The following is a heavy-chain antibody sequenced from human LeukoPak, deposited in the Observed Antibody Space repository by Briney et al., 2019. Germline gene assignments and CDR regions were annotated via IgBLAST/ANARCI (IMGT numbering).Heavy chain of an antibody. D-gene: IGHD3-22*01. CDR1: GGSISSYY. CDR2: ISSSGST. Sequence: SETLSLTCTVSGGSISSYYWSWIRQPAGKGLEWIGRISSSGSTNYNPSLKSRVTISVDTSKNQFSLKLSSVTAANTAVYFCARGPYSYDSSGAFDIWGQGTMVTVSS. J-gene: IGHJ3*02. V-gene: IGHV4-4*07. CDR3: ARGPYSYDSSGAFDI.